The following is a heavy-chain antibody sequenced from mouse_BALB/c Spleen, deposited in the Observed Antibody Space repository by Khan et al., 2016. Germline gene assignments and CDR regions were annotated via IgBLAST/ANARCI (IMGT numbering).Heavy chain of an antibody. CDR3: ARDVTHGSSPYWYFDV. J-gene: IGHJ1*01. CDR2: IRNKAKGSTT. CDR1: GFTFTDYY. V-gene: IGHV7-3*02. Sequence: EVELVESGGGMVQPGGSLRLSCATSGFTFTDYYISWVRQPPGKALEWLGCIRNKAKGSTTEYSAAVKGRFTISRDNSQRILYLKMNILRAEDSATYYCARDVTHGSSPYWYFDVWGAGTTVTVSS. D-gene: IGHD1-1*01.